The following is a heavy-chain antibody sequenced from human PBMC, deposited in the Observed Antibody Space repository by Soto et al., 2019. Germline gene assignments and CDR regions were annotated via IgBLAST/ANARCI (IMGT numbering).Heavy chain of an antibody. J-gene: IGHJ6*02. CDR1: GFSFSNYW. V-gene: IGHV3-74*01. CDR2: ITSDGSIT. D-gene: IGHD2-2*01. Sequence: GGSLRLSCAASGFSFSNYWMHWVRQAPGQGPVWVSRITSDGSITTYADSVKGRFTISRDNARNTLYLQVNSLRVEDTAVYYCARVAGVCISTSCELYGMDVWGQGTTVTSP. CDR3: ARVAGVCISTSCELYGMDV.